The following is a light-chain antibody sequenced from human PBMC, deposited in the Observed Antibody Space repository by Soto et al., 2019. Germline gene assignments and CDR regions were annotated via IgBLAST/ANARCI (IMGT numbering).Light chain of an antibody. CDR1: QSLTSSY. V-gene: IGKV3-20*01. CDR2: GAS. J-gene: IGKJ5*01. CDR3: QQYHKSPIT. Sequence: EIVLTQSPVTLSLSPGEGATLSCRANQSLTSSYLAWYQQKSGQAPRLLIYGASSRATGLPDRFSGSGSGTDFSLTISRLEPEDFAVYYCQQYHKSPITFGQGTRLEIK.